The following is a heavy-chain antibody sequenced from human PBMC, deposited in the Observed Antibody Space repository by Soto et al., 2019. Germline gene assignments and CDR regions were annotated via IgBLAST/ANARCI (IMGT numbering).Heavy chain of an antibody. CDR1: GGSVTAEHYY. Sequence: SETLSLTCTVSGGSVTAEHYYWNWIRQPPGKGLEWIGYFLYTGSTNYNPSLESRLTMSVDVSKNHFSLRLNSVTAADTAVYYCAGGTDGKKVAYWGQGALVTVSS. CDR2: FLYTGST. V-gene: IGHV4-61*03. J-gene: IGHJ4*02. CDR3: AGGTDGKKVAY. D-gene: IGHD5-12*01.